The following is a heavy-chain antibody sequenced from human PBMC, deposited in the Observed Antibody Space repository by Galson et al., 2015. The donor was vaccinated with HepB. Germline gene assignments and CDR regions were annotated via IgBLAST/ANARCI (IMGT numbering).Heavy chain of an antibody. CDR1: GFTFSSYS. CDR3: ARTQNWNYIV. J-gene: IGHJ6*02. CDR2: IKQDGSEK. D-gene: IGHD1-7*01. Sequence: SLRLSCAASGFTFSSYSMSWVRQAPGKGLEWVANIKQDGSEKYYADSVKGRFTISRDNSKNSLYLQMNSLRAEDTAVYYCARTQNWNYIVWGQGTTVTVSS. V-gene: IGHV3-7*03.